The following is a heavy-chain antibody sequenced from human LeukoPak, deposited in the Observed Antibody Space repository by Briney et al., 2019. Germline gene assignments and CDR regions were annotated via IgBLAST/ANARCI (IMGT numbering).Heavy chain of an antibody. Sequence: SETLSLTCCVSGGCISSHYWSWVQQPAGKGLEWIGYIYYSGSTNYNPSLKSRVTISVDTSKNQFSLKLSSVTAADTAVYYCARGKWLLRFFDYWGQGTLVTVSS. CDR2: IYYSGST. J-gene: IGHJ4*02. CDR1: GGCISSHY. CDR3: ARGKWLLRFFDY. V-gene: IGHV4-59*11. D-gene: IGHD3-22*01.